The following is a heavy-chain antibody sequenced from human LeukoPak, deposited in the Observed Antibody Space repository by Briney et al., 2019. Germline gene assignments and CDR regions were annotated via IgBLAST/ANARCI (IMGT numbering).Heavy chain of an antibody. Sequence: SETLSLTCTVSGGSISSYYWSWIRQPPGKGLEWIGYIYYSGSTNYNPSLKSRVTISVDTSKNQFSLKLSSVTAADTAVYYCARRYTGGAFDSWGQGTLVTVSS. CDR2: IYYSGST. CDR3: ARRYTGGAFDS. J-gene: IGHJ4*02. CDR1: GGSISSYY. V-gene: IGHV4-59*01. D-gene: IGHD3-16*02.